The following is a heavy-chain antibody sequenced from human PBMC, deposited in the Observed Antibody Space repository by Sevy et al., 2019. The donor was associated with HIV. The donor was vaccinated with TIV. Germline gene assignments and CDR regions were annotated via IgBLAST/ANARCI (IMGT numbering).Heavy chain of an antibody. D-gene: IGHD3-22*01. CDR3: TTYWGSVYYYVRAFDV. V-gene: IGHV3-15*01. Sequence: GGSLRLSCAASGFTFSGAWMNWVRQAPGKGLEWVGRIRNNNEGGITEFAAPVQGRFSISRDDSRNMVYLQMNSLRTEDTAVYYCTTYWGSVYYYVRAFDVWGQGTMVTVSS. J-gene: IGHJ3*01. CDR2: IRNNNEGGIT. CDR1: GFTFSGAW.